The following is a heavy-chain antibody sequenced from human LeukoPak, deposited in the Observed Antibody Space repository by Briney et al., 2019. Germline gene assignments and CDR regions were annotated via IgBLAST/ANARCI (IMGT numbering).Heavy chain of an antibody. D-gene: IGHD2-2*01. V-gene: IGHV4-39*01. Sequence: SETLSLTCTVSGGSISSSSYYWGWIRQPPGKGLEWIGSIYYSGSTYYNPSLKSRVTISVGTSKNQFSLKLSSVTAADTAVYYCARHKPNIVVVPAARGPLDYWGQGTLVTVSS. CDR3: ARHKPNIVVVPAARGPLDY. CDR2: IYYSGST. CDR1: GGSISSSSYY. J-gene: IGHJ4*02.